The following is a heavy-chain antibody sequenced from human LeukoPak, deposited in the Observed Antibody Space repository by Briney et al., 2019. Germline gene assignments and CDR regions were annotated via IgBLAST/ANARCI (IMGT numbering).Heavy chain of an antibody. CDR1: GFTFSSYA. V-gene: IGHV3-23*01. CDR2: ISGSGGST. J-gene: IGHJ4*02. Sequence: GGSLRLSCAASGFTFSSYAMSWVRQVPGKGLEWVSAISGSGGSTYYADSVKGRFTISRDNSKNTLYLQMNSLRAEDTAVYYCAKPPAAGTLYYFDYWGQGTLVTVSS. CDR3: AKPPAAGTLYYFDY. D-gene: IGHD6-13*01.